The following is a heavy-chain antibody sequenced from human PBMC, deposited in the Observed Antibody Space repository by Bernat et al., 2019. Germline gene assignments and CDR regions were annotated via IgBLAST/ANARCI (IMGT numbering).Heavy chain of an antibody. CDR3: AREGGAGAYYYSGMDV. CDR1: GYIFTGYY. CDR2: INPNSGGT. J-gene: IGHJ6*02. V-gene: IGHV1-2*04. D-gene: IGHD3-10*01. Sequence: QVQLVQSGAEVKKPGASVKVSCKASGYIFTGYYTHWVRQAPGQGLEWMGWINPNSGGTNDAQKFQRCVTMTRDTSISAAYMELSRLRSDDTAVYYCAREGGAGAYYYSGMDVWGQGTTVTVSS.